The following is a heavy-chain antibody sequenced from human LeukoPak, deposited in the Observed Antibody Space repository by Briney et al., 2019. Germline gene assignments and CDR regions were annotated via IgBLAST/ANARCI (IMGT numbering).Heavy chain of an antibody. CDR3: ARDDSSWHAFDI. CDR1: GGSFSGYY. CDR2: INHSGST. D-gene: IGHD6-13*01. J-gene: IGHJ3*02. V-gene: IGHV4-34*01. Sequence: SETLSLTCAVYGGSFSGYYWSWIRQPPGKGLEWTGEINHSGSTNYNPSLKSRVTISVDTSKNQFSLKLSSVTAADTAVYYCARDDSSWHAFDIWGQGTMVTVSS.